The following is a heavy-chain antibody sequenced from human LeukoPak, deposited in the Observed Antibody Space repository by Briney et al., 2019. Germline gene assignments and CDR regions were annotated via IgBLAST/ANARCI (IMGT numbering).Heavy chain of an antibody. Sequence: SQTLSLTCTVSGGSISSYYWSWIRQPPGKGLEWIGYIYYSGSTNYNPSLKSRVTISVDTSKNQFSLKLSSVTAADTAVYYCARAGIAAAGSPQDQYFQHWGQGTLVTVSS. J-gene: IGHJ1*01. CDR3: ARAGIAAAGSPQDQYFQH. D-gene: IGHD6-13*01. CDR2: IYYSGST. CDR1: GGSISSYY. V-gene: IGHV4-59*01.